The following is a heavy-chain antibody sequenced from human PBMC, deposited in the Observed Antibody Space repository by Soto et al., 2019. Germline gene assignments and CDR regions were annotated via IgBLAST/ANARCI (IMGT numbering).Heavy chain of an antibody. CDR1: GGSFSGYY. V-gene: IGHV4-34*01. J-gene: IGHJ3*02. D-gene: IGHD5-12*01. Sequence: SETLSLTCAVYGGSFSGYYWSWIRQPPGKGLEWIGEINHSGSTNYNPSFKSRVTISVDTSKNQFSLKLSSVTAADTAVYYCARGRKDGYKRVGPFDIWGQGTMVTVSS. CDR3: ARGRKDGYKRVGPFDI. CDR2: INHSGST.